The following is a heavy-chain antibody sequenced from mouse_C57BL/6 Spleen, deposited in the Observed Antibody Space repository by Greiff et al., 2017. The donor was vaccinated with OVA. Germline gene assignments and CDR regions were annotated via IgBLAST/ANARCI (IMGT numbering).Heavy chain of an antibody. CDR1: GYTFTDYY. Sequence: EVQLQESGPVLVKPGASVKMSCKASGYTFTDYYMNWVKQSHGKSLEWIGVINPYNGGTSYNQKFKGKATLTVDKSSSTAYMELNSLTSEDSAVYYCARKGAYYSNYLDYWGQGTSVTVSS. V-gene: IGHV1-19*01. CDR3: ARKGAYYSNYLDY. D-gene: IGHD2-5*01. J-gene: IGHJ4*01. CDR2: INPYNGGT.